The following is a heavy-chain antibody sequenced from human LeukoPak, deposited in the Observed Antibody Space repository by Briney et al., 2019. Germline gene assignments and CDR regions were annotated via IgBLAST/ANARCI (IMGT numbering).Heavy chain of an antibody. CDR3: ARTPYCGGDCYVDY. CDR1: GFSLSTSGMR. J-gene: IGHJ4*02. Sequence: SGPALVKPTQTLTLTCTFSGFSLSTSGMRVSWIRQPPGKALEWLARIDWDDDKFYSTSLKTRLTISNDTSKNQVVLTMTNMDPVDTATYYCARTPYCGGDCYVDYWGQGTLVTVSS. V-gene: IGHV2-70*04. CDR2: IDWDDDK. D-gene: IGHD2-21*02.